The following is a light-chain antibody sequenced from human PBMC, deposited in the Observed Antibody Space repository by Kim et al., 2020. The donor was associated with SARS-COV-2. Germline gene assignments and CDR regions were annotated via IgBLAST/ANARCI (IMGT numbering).Light chain of an antibody. CDR3: QAWDSNTGV. CDR1: GLGDKY. V-gene: IGLV3-1*01. CDR2: QDS. Sequence: SVYPGQTATITCSGDGLGDKYVCWFQQKPGQSPVMVIYQDSRRPSGIPERFSGSNSGNTATLTIRGTQAIDEADYYCQAWDSNTGVFGTGTKVTVL. J-gene: IGLJ1*01.